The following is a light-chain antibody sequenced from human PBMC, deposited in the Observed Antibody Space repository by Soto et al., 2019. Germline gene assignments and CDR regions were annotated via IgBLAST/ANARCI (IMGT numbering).Light chain of an antibody. CDR1: QSVSSSY. CDR2: AAS. Sequence: EIVLTQSPGALSLSPGERATLSCRASQSVSSSYLAWYQQKPGQAPRLLIYAASSRATGIPDRFSGSGSGTDFTLTISRLEPEDFAVYYGQQFGSSSYTFGQGTKLEIK. V-gene: IGKV3-20*01. CDR3: QQFGSSSYT. J-gene: IGKJ2*01.